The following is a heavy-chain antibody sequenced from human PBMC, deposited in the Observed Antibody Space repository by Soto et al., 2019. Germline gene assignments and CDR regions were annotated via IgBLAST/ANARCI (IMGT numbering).Heavy chain of an antibody. D-gene: IGHD3-10*01. J-gene: IGHJ5*02. CDR3: ARDRGYGSGSPGP. CDR2: IYHSGST. Sequence: SETLSLTCAVSGGSISSSNWWSWVRPPPGRGLEWIGEIYHSGSTNYNPSLKSRVTISVDKSKNQYTLKLSSVTAADTAVYYCARDRGYGSGSPGPWGQGTLVTVSS. V-gene: IGHV4-4*02. CDR1: GGSISSSNW.